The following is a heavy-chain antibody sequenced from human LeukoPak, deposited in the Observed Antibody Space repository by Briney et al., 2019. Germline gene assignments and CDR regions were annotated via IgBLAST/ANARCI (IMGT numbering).Heavy chain of an antibody. J-gene: IGHJ5*02. Sequence: SETLSLTCTVSGGSISRSYWSWMRQPAAKGPEWIGRIYGSGTITYNPSLESRVTMSVDTSKNQFSLKLRSVTAADTAVYYCARPPWFDPWGQGTLVTVSS. CDR2: IYGSGTI. CDR1: GGSISRSY. V-gene: IGHV4-4*07. CDR3: ARPPWFDP.